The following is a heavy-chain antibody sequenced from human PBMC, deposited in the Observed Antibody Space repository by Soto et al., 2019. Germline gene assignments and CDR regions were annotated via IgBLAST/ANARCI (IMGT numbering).Heavy chain of an antibody. D-gene: IGHD6-6*01. CDR2: ISWDGGTT. J-gene: IGHJ4*02. CDR3: ASSQGDY. Sequence: EVHLVESGGVVVQPGGSLSLTCAASGFTFDDHNMQWVRQVPGKGMEWVSLISWDGGTTYYADSVKGRFTVSRDNSINLLYLKMHALTTEDSALYYCASSQGDYWGQGTLVTV. CDR1: GFTFDDHN. V-gene: IGHV3-43*01.